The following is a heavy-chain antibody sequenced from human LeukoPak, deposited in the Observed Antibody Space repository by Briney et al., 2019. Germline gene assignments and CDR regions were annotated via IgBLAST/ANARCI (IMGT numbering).Heavy chain of an antibody. Sequence: GGSLSLSCAASGFTFSNYAMSWVRQAPGKGLEWVSAITGSTGNTYHADCVRGRFIISRDNSKSTLYLQMSNLRAEDTAIYSCAKSPLATCTGVKCYPLDHWGQGALVTVSS. D-gene: IGHD2-8*02. CDR3: AKSPLATCTGVKCYPLDH. J-gene: IGHJ4*02. CDR2: ITGSTGNT. V-gene: IGHV3-23*01. CDR1: GFTFSNYA.